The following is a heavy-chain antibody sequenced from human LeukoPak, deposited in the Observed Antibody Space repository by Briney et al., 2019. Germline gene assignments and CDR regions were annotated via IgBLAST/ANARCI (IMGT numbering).Heavy chain of an antibody. CDR3: AKRDGSGWYYFDY. Sequence: GRSLRLSCAASGFTFSSYGMHWVRQAPGKGLEWVALISYVGSNKYYADSVKGRFTISRDNSKNTVSLQMNSLRAEDTAVYYCAKRDGSGWYYFDYWGQGTLVTVSS. CDR1: GFTFSSYG. D-gene: IGHD6-19*01. V-gene: IGHV3-30*18. J-gene: IGHJ4*02. CDR2: ISYVGSNK.